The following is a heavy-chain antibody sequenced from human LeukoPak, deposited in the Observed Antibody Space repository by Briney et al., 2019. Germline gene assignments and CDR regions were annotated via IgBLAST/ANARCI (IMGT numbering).Heavy chain of an antibody. CDR2: IYAGDFAT. CDR3: ARRGYYDSSGYYFFDY. J-gene: IGHJ4*02. V-gene: IGHV5-51*01. Sequence: GESRKTSCKGSGYSFTSYWIGWVRQVPGKGRDWVGIIYAGDFATTYSPSFQGHVTISADKSISTAYLQWSSLKASDTAMYYCARRGYYDSSGYYFFDYWGQGTLVTVSS. CDR1: GYSFTSYW. D-gene: IGHD3-22*01.